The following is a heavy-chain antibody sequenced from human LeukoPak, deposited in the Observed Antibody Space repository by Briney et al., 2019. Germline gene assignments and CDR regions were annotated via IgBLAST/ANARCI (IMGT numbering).Heavy chain of an antibody. J-gene: IGHJ4*02. CDR2: IFDTGNT. CDR3: ARDQVGYGLDY. D-gene: IGHD5-18*01. V-gene: IGHV4-59*11. Sequence: PSETLSLTCIVSGGPINNQYWSWIRQPPGQGLEWIGYIFDTGNTNYNPSLKSRVAISLDTSKNQFSLKLRSATAADTAVYYCARDQVGYGLDYWGQGTLVTVSS. CDR1: GGPINNQY.